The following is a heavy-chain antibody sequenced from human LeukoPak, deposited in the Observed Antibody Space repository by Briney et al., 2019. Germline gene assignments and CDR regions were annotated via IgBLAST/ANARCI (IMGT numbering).Heavy chain of an antibody. CDR2: ISYDGSNK. Sequence: GGSLRLSCAASGFTFSSYGMHWVRQAPGKGLEWVAVISYDGSNKHYADSVKGRFTISRDNSKNTLYLQMNSLRAEDTAVYYCAKDGYVYSGYDDYGDRYFDYWGQGTLVTVSS. J-gene: IGHJ4*02. V-gene: IGHV3-30*18. D-gene: IGHD5-12*01. CDR1: GFTFSSYG. CDR3: AKDGYVYSGYDDYGDRYFDY.